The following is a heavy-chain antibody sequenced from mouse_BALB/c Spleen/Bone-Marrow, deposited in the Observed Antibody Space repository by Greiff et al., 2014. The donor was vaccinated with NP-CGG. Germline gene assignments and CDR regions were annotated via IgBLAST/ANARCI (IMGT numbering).Heavy chain of an antibody. CDR1: GFTFSSFG. Sequence: EVMLVESGGGLVQPGGSRKLSCAVSGFTFSSFGIHWVRQAPEKGLEWVAYISSDSSTIYYADTVKGRFTISRDNPKNTLFLRMTSLRSEDTAMYYCARSNYVGYYAMDYWGQGTSVTVSS. CDR2: ISSDSSTI. D-gene: IGHD1-1*01. CDR3: ARSNYVGYYAMDY. V-gene: IGHV5-17*02. J-gene: IGHJ4*01.